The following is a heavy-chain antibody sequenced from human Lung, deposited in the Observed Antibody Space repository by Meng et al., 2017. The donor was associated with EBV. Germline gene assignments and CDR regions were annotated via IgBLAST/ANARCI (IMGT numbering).Heavy chain of an antibody. J-gene: IGHJ2*01. V-gene: IGHV6-1*01. CDR3: ARGATSVFDL. Sequence: QLQQSGTGLGKPSPPFSPTCVTSGDSVSSSSAAWTWIRQSPSGGLEWLGRTYYRSKWYNDYAVFVKSRITINPDTSKNQFSLQLNSVTPEDTAVYYCARGATSVFDLWGRGTLVTISS. CDR1: GDSVSSSSAA. CDR2: TYYRSKWYN.